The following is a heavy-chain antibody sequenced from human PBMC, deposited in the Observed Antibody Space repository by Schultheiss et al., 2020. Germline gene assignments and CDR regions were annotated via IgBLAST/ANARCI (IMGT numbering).Heavy chain of an antibody. D-gene: IGHD5-18*01. CDR2: IYYSGST. J-gene: IGHJ4*02. CDR1: GGSISSSSYY. V-gene: IGHV4-39*01. Sequence: SETLSLTCTVSGGSISSSSYYWGWIRQPPGKGLEWIGSIYYSGSTYYNPSLKSRVTISVDTSKNQFSLKLSSVTAADTAVYYCARLSPRGYSYGDWGQGTLVTVSS. CDR3: ARLSPRGYSYGD.